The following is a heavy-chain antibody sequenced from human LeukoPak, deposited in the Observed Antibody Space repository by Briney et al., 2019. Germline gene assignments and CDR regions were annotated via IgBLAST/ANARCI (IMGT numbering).Heavy chain of an antibody. CDR1: GASISSNTYY. Sequence: SETLSLTCTVSGASISSNTYYWGWIRQPPGKGLEWIGSIYYSGSTYYNPSLKSRVTISVDTSKNQFSLKLSSVTAADTAVYYCARATTVVTRGYYYYYMDVWGKGTTVTVSS. CDR3: ARATTVVTRGYYYYYMDV. J-gene: IGHJ6*03. V-gene: IGHV4-39*07. D-gene: IGHD4-23*01. CDR2: IYYSGST.